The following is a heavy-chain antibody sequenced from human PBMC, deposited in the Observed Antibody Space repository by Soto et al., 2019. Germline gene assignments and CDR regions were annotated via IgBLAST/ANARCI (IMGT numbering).Heavy chain of an antibody. Sequence: QVQLVQSGAEVKKSGASVKVSCKASGYTFTSYGISWVRQAPGQGPEWMGWISGYNGNTNYAQKLQGRVTMTTDTSTSTVYMELRILRSDDTAVYYCARGPQGCSGGDCYSDYWGQGTLVTVSS. D-gene: IGHD2-21*01. CDR1: GYTFTSYG. V-gene: IGHV1-18*01. CDR3: ARGPQGCSGGDCYSDY. J-gene: IGHJ4*02. CDR2: ISGYNGNT.